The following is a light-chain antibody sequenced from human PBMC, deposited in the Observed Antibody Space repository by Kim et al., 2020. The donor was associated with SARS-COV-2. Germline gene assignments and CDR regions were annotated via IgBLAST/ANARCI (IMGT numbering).Light chain of an antibody. CDR1: QNINTL. V-gene: IGKV1-9*01. CDR3: KQVHRYPT. Sequence: SASVRDRVTIPGRASQNINTLLDQYQPSPAIAPKIQVYSAFTVQSRVPSRCSGSGSETDFTLTISKLQAEEFATYYYKQVHRYPTFGGGTKVDIK. J-gene: IGKJ4*01. CDR2: SAF.